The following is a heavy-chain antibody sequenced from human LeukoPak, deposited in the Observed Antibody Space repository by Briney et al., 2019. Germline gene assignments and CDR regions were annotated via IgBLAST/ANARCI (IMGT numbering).Heavy chain of an antibody. J-gene: IGHJ4*02. D-gene: IGHD6-13*01. V-gene: IGHV1-2*02. Sequence: WMGWINPNSGGTSYAQKFQGRVTLTSDTSIRTVYMELSRLRSDDPAVYYCAREWDSSSWYDYWGQGSLVTVSS. CDR3: AREWDSSSWYDY. CDR2: INPNSGGT.